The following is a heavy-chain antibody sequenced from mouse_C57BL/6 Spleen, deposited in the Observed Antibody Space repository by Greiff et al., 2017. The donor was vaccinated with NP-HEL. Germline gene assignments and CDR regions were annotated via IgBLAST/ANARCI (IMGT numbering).Heavy chain of an antibody. CDR3: ARSPTVVARNFDV. Sequence: LQESGAELVKPGASVKISCKASGYAFSSYWMNWVKQRPGKGLEWIGQIYPGDGDTNYNGKFKGKATLTADKSSSTAYMQLSSLTSEDSAVYFCARSPTVVARNFDVWGTGTTVTVSS. CDR2: IYPGDGDT. V-gene: IGHV1-80*01. CDR1: GYAFSSYW. J-gene: IGHJ1*03. D-gene: IGHD1-1*01.